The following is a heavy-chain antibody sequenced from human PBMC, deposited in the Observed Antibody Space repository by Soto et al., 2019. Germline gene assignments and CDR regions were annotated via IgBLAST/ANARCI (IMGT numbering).Heavy chain of an antibody. J-gene: IGHJ4*02. Sequence: ASVKVSCKVSGYTLTELSMHWVRQAPGEGLEWMGGFDPEDGETIYAQKFQGRVTMTEDTSTDTAYMELSSLRSEDTAVYYCATALVATILPDYWGQGTLVTVSS. V-gene: IGHV1-24*01. CDR1: GYTLTELS. CDR3: ATALVATILPDY. CDR2: FDPEDGET. D-gene: IGHD5-12*01.